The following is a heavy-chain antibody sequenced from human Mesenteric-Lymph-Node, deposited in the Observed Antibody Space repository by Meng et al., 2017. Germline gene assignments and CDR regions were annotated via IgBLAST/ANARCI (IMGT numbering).Heavy chain of an antibody. CDR3: AILQAVRGVISMKNWFDP. Sequence: GESLKISCAASGFTFSSYEMNWVRQAPGKGLEWVSYISSSGSTIYYADSVKGRFTISRDNAKNSLYLQMNSLRAKDTAVYYCAILQAVRGVISMKNWFDPWGQGTLVTVSS. CDR1: GFTFSSYE. J-gene: IGHJ5*02. D-gene: IGHD3-10*01. V-gene: IGHV3-48*03. CDR2: ISSSGSTI.